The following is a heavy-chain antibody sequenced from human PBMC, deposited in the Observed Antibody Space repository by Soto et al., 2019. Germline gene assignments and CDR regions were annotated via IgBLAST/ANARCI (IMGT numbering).Heavy chain of an antibody. CDR3: ARAKEYTRSSGMDV. Sequence: QALSLTCAISGDSVSSNNAAWNWLRQSPSIGLEWLGRTYYRSKWYSDYSVSVKSRITINPDISKDQFSLQLNSVTPEVTALYYCARAKEYTRSSGMDVWGQGTTVTVSS. CDR1: GDSVSSNNAA. D-gene: IGHD6-6*01. CDR2: TYYRSKWYS. V-gene: IGHV6-1*01. J-gene: IGHJ6*02.